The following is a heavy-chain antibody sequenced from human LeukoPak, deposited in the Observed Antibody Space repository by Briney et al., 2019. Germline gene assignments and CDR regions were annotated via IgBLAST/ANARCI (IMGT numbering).Heavy chain of an antibody. J-gene: IGHJ3*02. D-gene: IGHD2-2*02. CDR2: ITTTSATI. CDR3: VRDIHLAFDI. CDR1: GFTFDTYS. V-gene: IGHV3-48*02. Sequence: GGSLRLSCAASGFTFDTYSMSWVRQAPGKGLELISYITTTSATIYYAKSVKGRFTISRDNAKNSLYLQMNTLRDEDTALYYCVRDIHLAFDIWGQGTMVTVSS.